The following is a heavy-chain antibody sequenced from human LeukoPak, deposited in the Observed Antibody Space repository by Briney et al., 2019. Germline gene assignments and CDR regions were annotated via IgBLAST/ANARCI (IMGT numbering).Heavy chain of an antibody. CDR3: AKLGGQEVHNYYVAV. D-gene: IGHD3-16*01. CDR1: GFTFSSYA. CDR2: IIVNGYIT. V-gene: IGHV3-23*01. Sequence: PGGSLRLSCAASGFTFSSYAMSWVRQAPGKGLEWVSGIIVNGYITYYANSVRGRFTISRDNSKNTLFLQMNSLRAEDTAVYYCAKLGGQEVHNYYVAVWGKGTTVAVSS. J-gene: IGHJ6*03.